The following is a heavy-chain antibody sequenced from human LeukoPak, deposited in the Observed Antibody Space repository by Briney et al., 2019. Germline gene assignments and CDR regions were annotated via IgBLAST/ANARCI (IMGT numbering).Heavy chain of an antibody. D-gene: IGHD6-13*01. V-gene: IGHV1-69*04. CDR1: GGTFSSYA. Sequence: ASVKVSCKASGGTFSSYAISWVRQAPGQGLEWMGRIIPILGIANYAQKFQGRVTITADKSTSTAYMELSSLRSEDTAVYYCAREFLSAAGFAFDIWGQGTMVTVSS. J-gene: IGHJ3*02. CDR3: AREFLSAAGFAFDI. CDR2: IIPILGIA.